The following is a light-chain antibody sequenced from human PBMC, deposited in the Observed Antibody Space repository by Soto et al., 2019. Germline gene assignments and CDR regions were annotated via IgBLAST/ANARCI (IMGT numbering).Light chain of an antibody. Sequence: QSVLPQPPSVSAAPGQKVTISCSGSSSNIGNNYVSWYQQLPGTAPKLLIYENNKRPSGIPDRFSGSKSGTSATLGITGLQTGDEADYYCGTWDSSLSVHVFGTGTKVTVL. CDR3: GTWDSSLSVHV. V-gene: IGLV1-51*02. J-gene: IGLJ1*01. CDR2: ENN. CDR1: SSNIGNNY.